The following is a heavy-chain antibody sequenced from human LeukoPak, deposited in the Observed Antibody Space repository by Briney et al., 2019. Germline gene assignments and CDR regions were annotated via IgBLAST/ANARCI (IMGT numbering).Heavy chain of an antibody. CDR2: IYSDNT. CDR1: GFTVSRNY. D-gene: IGHD4/OR15-4a*01. CDR3: ARRAGAYSHPYDY. Sequence: GGSLRLSCAASGFTVSRNYMNWVRQAPGKGLEWVSFIYSDNTHYSDSVKGRFTISRDNSKNTLYLQMNSLRAEDTAVYYCARRAGAYSHPYDYWGQGTLVTVSS. J-gene: IGHJ4*02. V-gene: IGHV3-53*01.